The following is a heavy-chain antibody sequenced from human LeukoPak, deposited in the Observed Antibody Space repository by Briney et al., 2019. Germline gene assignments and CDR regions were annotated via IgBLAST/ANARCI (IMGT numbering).Heavy chain of an antibody. CDR1: GYTFTSYG. J-gene: IGHJ4*02. CDR2: ISVYNGNT. CDR3: ARVHRFGEFNWESEIE. V-gene: IGHV1-18*01. Sequence: EASVKVSCKASGYTFTSYGISWVRQAPGQGLEWMGWISVYNGNTNYAQKLQGRVTMTTDTSTSTAYMELRSLRSDDTAVYYCARVHRFGEFNWESEIEWGQGTLVTVSS. D-gene: IGHD3-10*01.